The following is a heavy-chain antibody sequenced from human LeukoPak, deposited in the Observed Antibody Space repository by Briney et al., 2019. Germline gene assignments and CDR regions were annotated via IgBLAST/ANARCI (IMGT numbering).Heavy chain of an antibody. CDR2: VDYSGGDT. D-gene: IGHD3-10*01. V-gene: IGHV3-23*01. CDR3: ARVPGEGPFYYYYYYMDV. CDR1: GFTLSSYE. Sequence: QSGGSLRLSCTVSGFTLSSYEMSWIRQAPGKGLEWVSSVDYSGGDTHYADSVMGRFTISRDNSKNTLYLQMNSLRSEDTAVYYCARVPGEGPFYYYYYYMDVWGKGTTVTISS. J-gene: IGHJ6*03.